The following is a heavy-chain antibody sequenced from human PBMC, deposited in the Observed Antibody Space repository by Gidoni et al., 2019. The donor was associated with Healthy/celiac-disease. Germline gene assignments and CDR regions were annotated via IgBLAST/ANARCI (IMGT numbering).Heavy chain of an antibody. CDR3: AKDRFRYCSSTSCSLFDY. D-gene: IGHD2-2*01. CDR1: GFTFDDYA. Sequence: EVQLVESGGVVVQPGGSLRLSCAASGFTFDDYALHWVRQAPGKGLEWVSLISWDGGSTYYADSVKGRFTISRDNSKNSLYLQMNSLRAEDTALYYCAKDRFRYCSSTSCSLFDYWGQGTLVTVSS. CDR2: ISWDGGST. J-gene: IGHJ4*02. V-gene: IGHV3-43D*03.